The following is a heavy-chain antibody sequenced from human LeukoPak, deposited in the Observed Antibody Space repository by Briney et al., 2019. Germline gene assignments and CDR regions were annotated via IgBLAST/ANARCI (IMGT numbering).Heavy chain of an antibody. J-gene: IGHJ5*02. CDR2: MYIIGRS. Sequence: SETLSLTCTVSGDSISSYYWSWIRQPAGKGLEWIGRMYIIGRSNYNPSLRSRVTMSVDTSKNQLSLKLRSVTAADTAVYYCARTMIRGVENWFDPWGQGTLVTVSS. CDR1: GDSISSYY. CDR3: ARTMIRGVENWFDP. V-gene: IGHV4-4*07. D-gene: IGHD3-10*01.